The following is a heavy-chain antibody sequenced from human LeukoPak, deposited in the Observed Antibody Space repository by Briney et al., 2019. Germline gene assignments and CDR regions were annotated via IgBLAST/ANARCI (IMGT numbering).Heavy chain of an antibody. CDR3: ARAWSSTSCYGAVDI. CDR1: GYTLEDYV. J-gene: IGHJ3*02. V-gene: IGHV3-20*01. D-gene: IGHD2-2*01. Sequence: PGGSLRLSCAAPGYTLEDYVMSRVPQAPGKGLERVSGINWNGGSTGYADSVKGRFTISRDNAKNSLYLQMNSRRAEDTALYHCARAWSSTSCYGAVDIWGQGAMVTVSS. CDR2: INWNGGST.